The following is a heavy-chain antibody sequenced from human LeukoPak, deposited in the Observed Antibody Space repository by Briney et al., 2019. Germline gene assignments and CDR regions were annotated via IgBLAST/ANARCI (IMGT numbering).Heavy chain of an antibody. D-gene: IGHD3-10*01. J-gene: IGHJ6*02. Sequence: SETLSLTCTVSGGSISSYYCSWIRQPPGKGLEWIGYIYYSGSTNYNPSLKSRVTISVDTSKNQFSLKLSSVTAADTAVYYCARGIGTISMVRGVTHYYYYGMDVWGQGTTVTVSS. V-gene: IGHV4-59*08. CDR1: GGSISSYY. CDR3: ARGIGTISMVRGVTHYYYYGMDV. CDR2: IYYSGST.